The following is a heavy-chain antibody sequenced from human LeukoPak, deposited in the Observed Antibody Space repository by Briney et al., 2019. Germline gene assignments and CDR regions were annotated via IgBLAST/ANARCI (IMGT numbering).Heavy chain of an antibody. Sequence: GGSLRLSCAASGFTFSSYGMHWVRQAPGKGLEWVAVIWYDGSNKYYADSVKGRFTISRDNSKNTLYLQMNSLRAEDTAVYYCAKGERDYHHYYGMDVWGQGTTVTVSS. V-gene: IGHV3-30*02. CDR3: AKGERDYHHYYGMDV. CDR2: IWYDGSNK. CDR1: GFTFSSYG. J-gene: IGHJ6*02.